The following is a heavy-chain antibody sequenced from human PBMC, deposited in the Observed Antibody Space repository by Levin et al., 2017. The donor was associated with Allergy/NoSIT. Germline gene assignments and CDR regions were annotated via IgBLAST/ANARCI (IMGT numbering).Heavy chain of an antibody. CDR2: IYPGDSDT. CDR1: GYSFINYW. J-gene: IGHJ4*02. D-gene: IGHD2-2*01. V-gene: IGHV5-51*01. Sequence: LGESLKISCKVSGYSFINYWIGWVRRMPGKGLEWVGIIYPGDSDTIYSPSFQGQVTISADNSIPTAYLPWSSLKASDTATYYCARRGRDCSSTKCYFYLDYWGQGTRVTVSS. CDR3: ARRGRDCSSTKCYFYLDY.